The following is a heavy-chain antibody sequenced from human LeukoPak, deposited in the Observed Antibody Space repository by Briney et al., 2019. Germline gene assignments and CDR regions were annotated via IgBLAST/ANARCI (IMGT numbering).Heavy chain of an antibody. D-gene: IGHD4-17*01. Sequence: SETLSLTCTVSGASIGSINYYWGWIRQSPGKGLEWIASIYYTGSTYYNPSLQSRVTISVDTFKNHFSLQLSSVIAADTAVYYCARSTVTTWVGDFDYWGQGTLVTVSS. CDR3: ARSTVTTWVGDFDY. CDR1: GASIGSINYY. V-gene: IGHV4-39*02. J-gene: IGHJ4*02. CDR2: IYYTGST.